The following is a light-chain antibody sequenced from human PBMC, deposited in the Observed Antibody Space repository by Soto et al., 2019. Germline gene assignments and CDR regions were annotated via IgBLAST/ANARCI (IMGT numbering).Light chain of an antibody. V-gene: IGKV3-15*01. CDR3: QQYNNWPPWT. Sequence: EIVMTQSPATLSVSPGERATLSCRASQSVSSNLAWYQQKPGQAPRLLIYGASTRATGNPARFSGSGSGTEFTLTISSLQSEDFAVYYCQQYNNWPPWTFGQGTKVEI. CDR2: GAS. J-gene: IGKJ1*01. CDR1: QSVSSN.